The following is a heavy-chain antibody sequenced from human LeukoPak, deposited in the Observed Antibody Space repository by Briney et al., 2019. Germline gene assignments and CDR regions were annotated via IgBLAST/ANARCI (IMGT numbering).Heavy chain of an antibody. Sequence: GGSLRLSCAASGFTFSTYAMSWVRQAPGKGLEWVAVTSSDLNVKLYADSVKGRFTISRDNSRSTLYLQMNSLRPEDTAIYYCAREGYYGSGSPPSLYFDYWGQGTLVTVSS. D-gene: IGHD3-10*01. CDR1: GFTFSTYA. V-gene: IGHV3-30*03. CDR2: TSSDLNVK. CDR3: AREGYYGSGSPPSLYFDY. J-gene: IGHJ4*02.